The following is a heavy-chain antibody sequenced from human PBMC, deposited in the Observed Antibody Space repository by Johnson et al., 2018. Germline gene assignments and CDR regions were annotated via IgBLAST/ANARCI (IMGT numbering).Heavy chain of an antibody. V-gene: IGHV3-73*01. Sequence: VQLVQSGGGLIQPGGSXKLSCAASGFTFSGSAMHWVRQASGKGLEWVGRIRSKANGYATAYAASVKGRFTISRDESKNTAYLQMNSLKTEDTAGYYCTRRDLVGAYPDAFDIWGQGTMVTVSS. CDR2: IRSKANGYAT. CDR1: GFTFSGSA. J-gene: IGHJ3*02. D-gene: IGHD1-26*01. CDR3: TRRDLVGAYPDAFDI.